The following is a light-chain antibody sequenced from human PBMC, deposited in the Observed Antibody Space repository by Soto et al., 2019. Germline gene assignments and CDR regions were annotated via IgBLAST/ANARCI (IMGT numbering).Light chain of an antibody. Sequence: DIVMTQSPDSLAVSLGERATINCRTSQSVFYNSNNKNYLASYQQKPGQSPKLLIYWASTRETGVPDRFSGSGSGSDFTLTISSLQAEDVAVYYCQQYYSAPLTFGGGTKVEIK. CDR3: QQYYSAPLT. J-gene: IGKJ4*01. CDR1: QSVFYNSNNKNY. V-gene: IGKV4-1*01. CDR2: WAS.